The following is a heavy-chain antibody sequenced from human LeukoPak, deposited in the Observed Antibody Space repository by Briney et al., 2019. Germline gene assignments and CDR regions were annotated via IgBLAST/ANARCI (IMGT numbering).Heavy chain of an antibody. CDR3: ARSHPPTELRYFDWLFDY. D-gene: IGHD3-9*01. J-gene: IGHJ4*02. Sequence: SETLSLTCTVSGASISRGGYYWSWIRQPAGKGLEWIGRIYTSGSTNYNPSLKSRVTMSVDTSKNQFSLKLSSVTAADTAVYYCARSHPPTELRYFDWLFDYWGQGTLVTVSS. CDR2: IYTSGST. V-gene: IGHV4-61*02. CDR1: GASISRGGYY.